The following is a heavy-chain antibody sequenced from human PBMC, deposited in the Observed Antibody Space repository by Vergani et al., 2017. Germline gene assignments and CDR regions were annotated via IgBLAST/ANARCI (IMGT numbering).Heavy chain of an antibody. V-gene: IGHV3-9*02. Sequence: EVQLEESGGGLVLPGRSLRLSCVASGFTSAGYAMHWVRQAPGKGLEWVSGISWNSNSIGYADSVKGRFTISRDNANNSLYLQMNSLRAEDTALYYCAKDLGTSSGGGWFDPWGQGPLVTVSS. CDR2: ISWNSNSI. J-gene: IGHJ5*02. D-gene: IGHD6-6*01. CDR3: AKDLGTSSGGGWFDP. CDR1: GFTSAGYA.